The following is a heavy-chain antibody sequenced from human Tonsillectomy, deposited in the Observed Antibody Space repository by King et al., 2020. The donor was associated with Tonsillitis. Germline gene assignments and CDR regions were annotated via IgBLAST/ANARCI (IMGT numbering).Heavy chain of an antibody. Sequence: VQLQESGPGLVKPSETLSLTCTVSGGAIRGYYWSWIRQPPGKGLEWIGYIYYSGSTNYNPSLKSRVTISVDTSKNQFSLKLSSVTTADTAVYYCARDFRIAAVSQWYFDLWGRGTLVTVSS. J-gene: IGHJ2*01. CDR1: GGAIRGYY. CDR3: ARDFRIAAVSQWYFDL. V-gene: IGHV4-59*01. CDR2: IYYSGST. D-gene: IGHD6-6*01.